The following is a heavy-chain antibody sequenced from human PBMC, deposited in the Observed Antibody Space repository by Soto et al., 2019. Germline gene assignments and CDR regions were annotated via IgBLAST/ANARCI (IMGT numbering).Heavy chain of an antibody. CDR1: GGSFSGYY. D-gene: IGHD2-2*02. Sequence: SSETLSLTCAVYGGSFSGYYWSWIRQPPGKGLEWIGEINHSGSTNYNPSLKSRVTISVDTSKNQFSLKLSSVTAADTAVYYCARGGASGYCSSTSCYSPWFDPWGQGTLVTVSS. J-gene: IGHJ5*02. CDR3: ARGGASGYCSSTSCYSPWFDP. CDR2: INHSGST. V-gene: IGHV4-34*01.